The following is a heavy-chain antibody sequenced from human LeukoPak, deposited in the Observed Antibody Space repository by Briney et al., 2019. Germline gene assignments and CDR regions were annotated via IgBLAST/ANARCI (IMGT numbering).Heavy chain of an antibody. CDR2: IYYSGST. V-gene: IGHV4-39*07. Sequence: SETLSLTCTVSGGSISSSSYYWGWIRQPPGKGLEWIGSIYYSGSTYYNPSLKSRVTISVDKSKNQFSLKLSAVPAADTAVYYCARLLYFYDSSASLRRYFDYWGQGTLVTVSS. CDR3: ARLLYFYDSSASLRRYFDY. CDR1: GGSISSSSYY. D-gene: IGHD3-22*01. J-gene: IGHJ4*02.